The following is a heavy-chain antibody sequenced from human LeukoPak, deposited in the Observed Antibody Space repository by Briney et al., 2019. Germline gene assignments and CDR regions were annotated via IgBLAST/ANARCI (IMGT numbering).Heavy chain of an antibody. V-gene: IGHV1-18*01. CDR3: AKDQRAIAARPGGFDY. J-gene: IGHJ4*02. D-gene: IGHD6-6*01. Sequence: ASVKVSCTASGYTFTIYGISWVRQAPGQGLEWMGWISAYNGNTNYAQKLQGRVTMTTDTSTSTAYMELRSLRTEDTSVYYCAKDQRAIAARPGGFDYWGQGSLVTVSS. CDR1: GYTFTIYG. CDR2: ISAYNGNT.